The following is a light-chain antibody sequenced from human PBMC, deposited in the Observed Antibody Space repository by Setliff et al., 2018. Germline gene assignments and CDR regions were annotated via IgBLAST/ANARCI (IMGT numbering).Light chain of an antibody. CDR2: DVS. CDR1: SSDVGGYNY. CDR3: SSYTSSSTSYV. V-gene: IGLV2-14*03. Sequence: QSVLTQPASVSGFPGQSITISCTGTSSDVGGYNYVSWYQQHPGKAPKLMIYDVSNRPSGVSNRFSGSKSGNTASLTISGLQAEDEADYYCSSYTSSSTSYVFGTGTKV. J-gene: IGLJ1*01.